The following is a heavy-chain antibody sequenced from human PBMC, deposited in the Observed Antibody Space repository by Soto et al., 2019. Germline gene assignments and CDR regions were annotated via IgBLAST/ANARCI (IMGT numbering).Heavy chain of an antibody. CDR3: ACDYVDIVATIMDY. CDR1: GGTFSSYA. J-gene: IGHJ4*02. V-gene: IGHV1-69*06. D-gene: IGHD5-12*01. CDR2: IIPIFGTA. Sequence: QVQLVQSGAEVKKPGSSVKVSCKASGGTFSSYAISWVRQAPGQGLEWMGGIIPIFGTANYAQKFQGRVTITADKSTSTAYMDLSSLRSEDTAVYYCACDYVDIVATIMDYWGQGTLVTVSS.